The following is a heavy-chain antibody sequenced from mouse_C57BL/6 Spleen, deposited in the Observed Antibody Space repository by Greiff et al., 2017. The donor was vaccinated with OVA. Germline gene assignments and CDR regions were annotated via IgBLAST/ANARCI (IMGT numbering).Heavy chain of an antibody. J-gene: IGHJ4*01. CDR3: ARTRYYSNYEDYAMDY. CDR2: IYPRDGST. V-gene: IGHV1-78*01. Sequence: VQLQQSDAELVKPGASVKISCKVSGYTFTDHTIHWMKQRPEQGLEWIGYIYPRDGSTKYNEKFKGKATLTADKSSSTAYMQLNSLTSEDSAVYFCARTRYYSNYEDYAMDYWGQGTSVTVSS. CDR1: GYTFTDHT. D-gene: IGHD2-5*01.